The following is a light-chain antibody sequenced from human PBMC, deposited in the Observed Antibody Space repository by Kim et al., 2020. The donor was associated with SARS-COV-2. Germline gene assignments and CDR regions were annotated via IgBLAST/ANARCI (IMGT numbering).Light chain of an antibody. CDR2: HDT. J-gene: IGLJ3*02. CDR1: SIGSKT. V-gene: IGLV3-21*01. Sequence: SYELTQPPSVSVAPGKTASITCGGNSIGSKTVHWYQQKPGQAPVVVIYHDTDRPSGIPERFSGSNSGNTATLTISRVQVGDEADYCCQAWDSGTEHLVFG. CDR3: QAWDSGTEHLV.